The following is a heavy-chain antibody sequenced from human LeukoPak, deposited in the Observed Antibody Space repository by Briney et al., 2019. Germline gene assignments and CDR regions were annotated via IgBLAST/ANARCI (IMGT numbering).Heavy chain of an antibody. CDR3: AKGGGYSGYDPTKGVDSFDY. Sequence: PGGSLRLSCAASGFTFSSYAMSWVRQAPGKGLEWVSAISGSGGSTYYADSVKGRFTISRDNSKNTLYLQMNSLRAEDTAVHYCAKGGGYSGYDPTKGVDSFDYWGQGTLVTVSS. CDR2: ISGSGGST. D-gene: IGHD5-12*01. CDR1: GFTFSSYA. V-gene: IGHV3-23*01. J-gene: IGHJ4*02.